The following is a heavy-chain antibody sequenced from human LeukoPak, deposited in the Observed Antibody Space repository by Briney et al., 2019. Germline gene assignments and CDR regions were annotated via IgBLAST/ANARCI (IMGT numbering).Heavy chain of an antibody. CDR2: IYYSGST. J-gene: IGHJ5*02. CDR3: ASISTVTTPTSGWFDP. V-gene: IGHV4-31*03. D-gene: IGHD4-17*01. Sequence: SQTLSLTCTVSGGSISSGGYCWSWIRQHPGKGLEWIGYIYYSGSTYYNPSLKSRVTISVDTSKNQFSLKLSSVTAADTAVYYCASISTVTTPTSGWFDPWGQGTLVTVSS. CDR1: GGSISSGGYC.